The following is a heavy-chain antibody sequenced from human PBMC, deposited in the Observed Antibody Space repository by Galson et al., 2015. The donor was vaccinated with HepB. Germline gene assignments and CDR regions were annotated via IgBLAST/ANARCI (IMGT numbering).Heavy chain of an antibody. CDR2: IYYSGST. J-gene: IGHJ4*02. Sequence: TLSLTCTVSGGSISSSSYYWGWIRQPPGKGLEWIGSIYYSGSTYYNPSLKSRVTISVDTSKNQFSLKLSSVTAADTAVYYCARGFQLLYIFPFDYWGQGTLVTVSS. CDR3: ARGFQLLYIFPFDY. V-gene: IGHV4-39*07. D-gene: IGHD2-2*01. CDR1: GGSISSSSYY.